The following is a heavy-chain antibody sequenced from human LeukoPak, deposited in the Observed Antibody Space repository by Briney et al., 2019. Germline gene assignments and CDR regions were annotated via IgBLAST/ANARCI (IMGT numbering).Heavy chain of an antibody. CDR2: IKQDGSEK. J-gene: IGHJ4*02. CDR1: GFTFSSYW. D-gene: IGHD3-3*01. CDR3: ARGAGITIFGGDSNYFDY. V-gene: IGHV3-7*01. Sequence: GGSLRLSCAASGFTFSSYWMSWVRQAPGKGLEWVANIKQDGSEKYYVDSVKGRFTISRDNAKNSLYLQMNSLRAEDTAVYYCARGAGITIFGGDSNYFDYWGQGTLVTVSS.